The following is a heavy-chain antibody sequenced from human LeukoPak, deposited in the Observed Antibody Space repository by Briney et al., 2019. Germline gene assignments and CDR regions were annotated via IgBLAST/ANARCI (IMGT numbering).Heavy chain of an antibody. CDR3: ANDYRSGSFHDF. D-gene: IGHD3-10*01. CDR2: ISRRDDYT. CDR1: GFDFSSYA. V-gene: IGHV3-23*01. Sequence: PGGSLRLSCAASGFDFSSYAMSWVRQPPGKGLEWVSVISRRDDYTYYADSVKGRFTISRDNSNNTLCLQMNSLRAEDTAVYYCANDYRSGSFHDFWGQGTLVTVSS. J-gene: IGHJ4*02.